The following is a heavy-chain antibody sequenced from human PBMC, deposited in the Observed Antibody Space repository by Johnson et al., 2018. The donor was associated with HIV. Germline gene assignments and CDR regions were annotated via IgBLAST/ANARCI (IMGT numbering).Heavy chain of an antibody. CDR3: AKERQLVRAFDI. V-gene: IGHV3-11*04. D-gene: IGHD6-6*01. CDR2: ISSSGRTI. J-gene: IGHJ3*02. CDR1: GYIFSDYY. Sequence: VESGGDLVKPGGSLRLSCAASGYIFSDYYMTWIRQAPGKGLESISYISSSGRTIYYADSVKGRFTMSRDNAKKSLYLQMNSLRPEDTAVNYCAKERQLVRAFDIWGQGTMVTVSS.